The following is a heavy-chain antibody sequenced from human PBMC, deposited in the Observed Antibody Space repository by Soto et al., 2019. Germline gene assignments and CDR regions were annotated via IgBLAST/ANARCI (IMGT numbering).Heavy chain of an antibody. CDR3: ARGPPMGANWNYLVGY. V-gene: IGHV3-30-3*01. J-gene: IGHJ4*02. Sequence: GGFLRLSCAASGFTFSSYAMHWVRQAPGKGLEWVAVISYDGSNKYYADSVKGRFTISRDNSKNTLYLQMNSLRAEDTAVYYCARGPPMGANWNYLVGYWGQGTLVTVSS. CDR2: ISYDGSNK. D-gene: IGHD1-7*01. CDR1: GFTFSSYA.